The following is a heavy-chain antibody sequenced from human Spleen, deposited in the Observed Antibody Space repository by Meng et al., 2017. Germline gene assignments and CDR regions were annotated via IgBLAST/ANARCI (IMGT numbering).Heavy chain of an antibody. Sequence: QVLLGQSGAGVQKPGSSVKVPCKASGGPFSSYTLSWVRQAPGQGLEWMGRNIPILGIANYAQKFQGRVTITADKSTSTAYMELSSLRSEDTAVYYCATYRSLLSGNYLDYWGQGTLVTVSS. V-gene: IGHV1-69*02. CDR1: GGPFSSYT. J-gene: IGHJ4*02. CDR3: ATYRSLLSGNYLDY. D-gene: IGHD5-12*01. CDR2: NIPILGIA.